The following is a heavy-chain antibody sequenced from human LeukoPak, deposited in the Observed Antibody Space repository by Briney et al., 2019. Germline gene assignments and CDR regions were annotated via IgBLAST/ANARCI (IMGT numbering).Heavy chain of an antibody. CDR2: ISSSSNYI. CDR3: ARDQIDGMDV. V-gene: IGHV3-21*01. Sequence: GGSLRLSCAASGFTFSSYSLNWVRQAPGKGLEWVSSISSSSNYIHYADSLKGRFTISRDNAKNSLYLQMNSQRAEDTAVYYCARDQIDGMDVWGQGTTVTVSS. J-gene: IGHJ6*02. CDR1: GFTFSSYS.